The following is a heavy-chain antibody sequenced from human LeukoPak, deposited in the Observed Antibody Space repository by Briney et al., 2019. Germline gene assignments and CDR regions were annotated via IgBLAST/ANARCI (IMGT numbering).Heavy chain of an antibody. Sequence: ASVKVSCKASGYTFTDYYVHWVRQDPGHGLEWMGWISPSSGGTNYAQKFQGRVTMTRDTSISTAYMELSSLRSDDTAVYYCARGWGFGSIDYWGQGTLVTVSS. J-gene: IGHJ4*02. V-gene: IGHV1-2*02. CDR3: ARGWGFGSIDY. CDR1: GYTFTDYY. CDR2: ISPSSGGT. D-gene: IGHD7-27*01.